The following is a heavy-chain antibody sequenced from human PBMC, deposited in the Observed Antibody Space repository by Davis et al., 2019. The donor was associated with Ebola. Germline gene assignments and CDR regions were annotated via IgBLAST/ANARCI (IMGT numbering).Heavy chain of an antibody. J-gene: IGHJ4*02. CDR2: IYYSGST. CDR3: ARVPDYGGRFDY. V-gene: IGHV4-59*01. D-gene: IGHD4-23*01. Sequence: MPGGSLRLSCTVSGGSISSYYWSWIRQPPGKGLEWIGYIYYSGSTNYNPSLKSRVTISVYTSKNQFSLKLSSVTAADTAVYYCARVPDYGGRFDYWGQGTLVTVSS. CDR1: GGSISSYY.